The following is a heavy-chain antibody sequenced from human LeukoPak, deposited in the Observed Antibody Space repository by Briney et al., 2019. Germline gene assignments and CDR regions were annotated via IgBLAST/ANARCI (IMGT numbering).Heavy chain of an antibody. J-gene: IGHJ4*02. CDR1: GFTFDDYA. CDR3: AKDSGSYYGFDY. Sequence: GGSLRLSCAASGFTFDDYAMHWVRQAPGKGLEWVSGISWNSGSIGYADSVKGRFTISRDNAKNSLYLQMNSLRAEDTALYYCAKDSGSYYGFDYWGQGTPVTVSS. D-gene: IGHD1-26*01. CDR2: ISWNSGSI. V-gene: IGHV3-9*01.